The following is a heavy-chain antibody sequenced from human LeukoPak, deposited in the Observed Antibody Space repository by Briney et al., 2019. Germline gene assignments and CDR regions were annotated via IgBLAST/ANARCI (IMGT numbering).Heavy chain of an antibody. V-gene: IGHV1-69*13. CDR1: GGTFGSYA. J-gene: IGHJ5*02. CDR3: AREYGDILTGYASNWFDP. Sequence: GASVKVSCKASGGTFGSYALSWLRQAPGQWLELMGGIIPIFGTANYAQKFQGRVTITADESTSTAYMELSSLRSEDTAVYYCAREYGDILTGYASNWFDPWGQGTLVTVSS. CDR2: IIPIFGTA. D-gene: IGHD3-9*01.